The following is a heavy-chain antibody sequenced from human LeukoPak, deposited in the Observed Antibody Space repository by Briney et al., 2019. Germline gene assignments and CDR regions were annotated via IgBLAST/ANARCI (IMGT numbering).Heavy chain of an antibody. D-gene: IGHD5/OR15-5a*01. J-gene: IGHJ4*02. Sequence: GGSLRLSCAASGFTFDDYGMSWVRQAPGKGLEWVSGINWNGGSTGYADSVKGRFTISRDNAKNSLYLQMNSLRAEDTALYYCARGVGTSTLHYYFDYWGQGTLVTVSS. CDR2: INWNGGST. CDR3: ARGVGTSTLHYYFDY. CDR1: GFTFDDYG. V-gene: IGHV3-20*04.